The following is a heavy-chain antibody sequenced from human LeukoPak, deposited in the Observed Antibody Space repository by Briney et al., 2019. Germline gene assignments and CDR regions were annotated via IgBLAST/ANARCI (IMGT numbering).Heavy chain of an antibody. V-gene: IGHV1-2*02. CDR3: ARGPAYYYDSSGYLALDY. D-gene: IGHD3-22*01. J-gene: IGHJ4*02. CDR2: INPNSGGT. CDR1: GYTFTGYY. Sequence: VASVKVSCKASGYTFTGYYMHWVRQAPGQGLEWMGWINPNSGGTNYAQKFQGRVTMTRDTSISTAYMELSRLRSDGTAVYYCARGPAYYYDSSGYLALDYWGQGTLVTVSS.